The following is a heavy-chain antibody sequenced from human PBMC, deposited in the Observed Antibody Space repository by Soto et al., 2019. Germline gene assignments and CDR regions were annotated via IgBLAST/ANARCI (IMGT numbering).Heavy chain of an antibody. J-gene: IGHJ4*02. D-gene: IGHD3-16*02. CDR3: ARGPYDYVWGSDPPHFDH. CDR1: GFTFSDYY. V-gene: IGHV3-11*01. CDR2: ISSSGSTI. Sequence: QVQLVESGGGLVKPGGSLRLSCAASGFTFSDYYMSWIRQAPGKGLEWVSYISSSGSTIYYADSVKGRFTISRDNAKKSIYLQMNRLRAEDTAVYYCARGPYDYVWGSDPPHFDHWGQGTLVTISS.